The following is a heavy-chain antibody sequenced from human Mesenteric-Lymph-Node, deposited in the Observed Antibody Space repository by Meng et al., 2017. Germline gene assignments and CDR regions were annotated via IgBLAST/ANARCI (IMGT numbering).Heavy chain of an antibody. Sequence: WVALISKDGSNKPYADSVKGRFIISRDNSWNTAYLQMNSLKTEDTAVYYCTRRGGGYCSSTSCYVDYWGQGTLVTVSS. CDR2: ISKDGSNK. V-gene: IGHV3-30*07. D-gene: IGHD2-2*01. CDR3: TRRGGGYCSSTSCYVDY. J-gene: IGHJ4*02.